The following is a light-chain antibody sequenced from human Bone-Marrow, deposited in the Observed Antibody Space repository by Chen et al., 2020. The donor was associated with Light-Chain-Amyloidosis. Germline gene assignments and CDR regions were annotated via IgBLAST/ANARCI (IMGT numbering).Light chain of an antibody. CDR2: KAS. Sequence: DIQMTQSPSTLSASVGDSVTITCRGSQSLDNWLAWYQQKPGKAPKLLIYKASTLVSGVPSRFSGRGSGTEFTLTISSLQPEDFATYYCQQYNTRSITFGQGTRLEIK. J-gene: IGKJ5*01. V-gene: IGKV1-5*03. CDR1: QSLDNW. CDR3: QQYNTRSIT.